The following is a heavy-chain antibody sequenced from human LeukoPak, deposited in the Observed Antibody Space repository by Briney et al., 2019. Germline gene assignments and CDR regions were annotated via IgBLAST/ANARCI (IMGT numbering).Heavy chain of an antibody. V-gene: IGHV3-30-3*01. CDR1: GFTFSSYA. CDR3: ARNARRVYYDFWSGYPDNWFDP. Sequence: PGRSLRLSCAASGFTFSSYAMHWVRQAPGKGLEWVAVISYDGSNKYYADSVKGRFTISRDNSKNTLYLQMNSLRAEDTAVYYCARNARRVYYDFWSGYPDNWFDPWGQGTLVTVSS. CDR2: ISYDGSNK. J-gene: IGHJ5*02. D-gene: IGHD3-3*01.